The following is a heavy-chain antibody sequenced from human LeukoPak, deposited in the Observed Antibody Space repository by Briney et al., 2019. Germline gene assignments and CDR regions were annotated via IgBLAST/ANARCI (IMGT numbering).Heavy chain of an antibody. D-gene: IGHD3-22*01. CDR3: ARVRTTYYYDSSGYLDY. V-gene: IGHV4-59*01. CDR1: GGSFSGYY. J-gene: IGHJ4*02. CDR2: IYYSGST. Sequence: SETLSLTCAVYGGSFSGYYWSWIRQPPGKGLEWIGYIYYSGSTNYNPSLKSRVTISVDTSKNQFSLKLSSVTAADTAVYYCARVRTTYYYDSSGYLDYWGQGTLVTVSS.